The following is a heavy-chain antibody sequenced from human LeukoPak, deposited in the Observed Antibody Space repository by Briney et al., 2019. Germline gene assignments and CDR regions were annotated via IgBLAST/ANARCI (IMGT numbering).Heavy chain of an antibody. D-gene: IGHD6-19*01. CDR3: ARGSSGYYYYYMDV. CDR1: GGSISSGSYY. J-gene: IGHJ6*03. CDR2: IYTSGST. Sequence: PSETLSLTCTVSGGSISSGSYYWSWIRQPAGKGLEWIGRIYTSGSTNYNPSLKSRVTISVDTSKNQFSLKLSSVTAADTAVYYCARGSSGYYYYYMDVWGKGTTVTISS. V-gene: IGHV4-61*02.